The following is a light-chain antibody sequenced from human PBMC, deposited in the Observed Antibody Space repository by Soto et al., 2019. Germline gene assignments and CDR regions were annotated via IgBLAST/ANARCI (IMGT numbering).Light chain of an antibody. J-gene: IGLJ2*01. Sequence: QSVLTQSPSASGTPGQRVTISCSGSSSNIGSNYVYWYRQLPGTAPKLLIYSDTQRPSGVPDRFSGSKSGTSASLAISGLRSEDEADYYYAAWDGSLSGRVFGGGTKLTVL. V-gene: IGLV1-47*02. CDR3: AAWDGSLSGRV. CDR2: SDT. CDR1: SSNIGSNY.